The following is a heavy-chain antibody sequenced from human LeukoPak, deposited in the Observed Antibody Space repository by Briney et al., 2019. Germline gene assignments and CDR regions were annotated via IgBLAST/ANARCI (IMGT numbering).Heavy chain of an antibody. CDR3: ARDHWNDGGDY. V-gene: IGHV3-48*04. CDR1: GFTFSSYS. Sequence: PGGSLRLSCAASGFTFSSYSMNWVRQAPGKGLEWVSYISSRGSTIYYADSVKGRFTISRDNAKNSLYLQMNSLRAEDTAVYYCARDHWNDGGDYWGQGTLVTVSS. D-gene: IGHD1-1*01. J-gene: IGHJ4*02. CDR2: ISSRGSTI.